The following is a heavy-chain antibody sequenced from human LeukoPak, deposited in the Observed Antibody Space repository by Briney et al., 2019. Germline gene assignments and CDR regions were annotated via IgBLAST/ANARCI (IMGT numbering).Heavy chain of an antibody. J-gene: IGHJ4*02. Sequence: GGSLRLSCAASGFTVSSNYMSWVRQAPGKGLEWVSFIYSDNTHYSDSVKGRFTISRDNSKNTLYLQMNSLRAEDTAVYYCARRAGAYSHPYDYWGQGTLVTVSS. CDR3: ARRAGAYSHPYDY. CDR2: IYSDNT. CDR1: GFTVSSNY. D-gene: IGHD4/OR15-4a*01. V-gene: IGHV3-53*01.